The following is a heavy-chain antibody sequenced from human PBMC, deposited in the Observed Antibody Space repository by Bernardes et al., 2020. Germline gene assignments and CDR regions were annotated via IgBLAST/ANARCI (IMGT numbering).Heavy chain of an antibody. J-gene: IGHJ6*02. CDR3: ARGKGTIFGGLYYYYYGMDV. D-gene: IGHD3-3*01. V-gene: IGHV3-13*01. CDR1: GFTFSSYD. Sequence: GGSLRLSCAASGFTFSSYDMHWVRQATGKGLEWVSAIGTAGDTYYPGSVKGRFTISRENAKNSLYLQMNSLRAGDTAVYYCARGKGTIFGGLYYYYYGMDVWGQGTTVTVSS. CDR2: IGTAGDT.